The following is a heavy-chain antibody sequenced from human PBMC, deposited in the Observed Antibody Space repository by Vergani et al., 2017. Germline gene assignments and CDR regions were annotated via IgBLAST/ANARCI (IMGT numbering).Heavy chain of an antibody. J-gene: IGHJ4*02. Sequence: QVQLQQWGAGLLKPSETLSLTCAVYGGSFSGYYWSWIRQPPGKGLEWIGEIKHSGSTNYNPSLKSRVTISVDTSKNQFSLKLSSVTAADTAVYYCARSYDSQRLFDYWGQGTLVTVSS. D-gene: IGHD3-22*01. V-gene: IGHV4-34*01. CDR1: GGSFSGYY. CDR2: IKHSGST. CDR3: ARSYDSQRLFDY.